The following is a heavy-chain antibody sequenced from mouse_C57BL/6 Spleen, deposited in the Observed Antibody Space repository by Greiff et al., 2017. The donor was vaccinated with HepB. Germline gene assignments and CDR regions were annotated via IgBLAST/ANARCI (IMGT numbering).Heavy chain of an antibody. Sequence: EVQLQQSGPVLVKPGASVKMSCKASGYTFTDYYMNWVKQSHGKSLEWIGVINPYNGGTSYNQKFKGKATLTVDKSSSTAYMELNSLTSEDSAVYYCARSYDYDRAMDYWGQGTSVTVSS. J-gene: IGHJ4*01. D-gene: IGHD2-4*01. CDR3: ARSYDYDRAMDY. V-gene: IGHV1-19*01. CDR2: INPYNGGT. CDR1: GYTFTDYY.